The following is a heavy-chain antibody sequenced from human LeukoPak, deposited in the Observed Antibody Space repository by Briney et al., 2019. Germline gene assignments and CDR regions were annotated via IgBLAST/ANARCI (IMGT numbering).Heavy chain of an antibody. D-gene: IGHD2-21*01. J-gene: IGHJ6*03. CDR2: TYYGSKWYS. V-gene: IGHV6-1*01. CDR3: ARSRSPPIPSSYYYYVDV. Sequence: SQTLSLSCAISGDTVASTNASWNWISQSPWIGLECLGRTYYGSKWYSDYGVSVRGRIIINPFTSNDQFSMQVISVTTDDMAVYYCARSRSPPIPSSYYYYVDVWDKGTTVTVSS. CDR1: GDTVASTNAS.